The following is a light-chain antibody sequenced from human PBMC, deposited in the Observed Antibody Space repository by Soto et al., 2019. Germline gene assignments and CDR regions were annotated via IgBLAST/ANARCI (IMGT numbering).Light chain of an antibody. CDR2: KVS. Sequence: DVVMIQSPLSLPVTLGQPASISCRSSQSLLSSDGNTYLNWFQQRPGQSPRRLIYKVSNRDSGVPERFSGSGSGTDFTLKISRVEAEDGGVYYCMQGTHWPWTFGQGTKVEIK. CDR1: QSLLSSDGNTY. J-gene: IGKJ1*01. CDR3: MQGTHWPWT. V-gene: IGKV2-30*01.